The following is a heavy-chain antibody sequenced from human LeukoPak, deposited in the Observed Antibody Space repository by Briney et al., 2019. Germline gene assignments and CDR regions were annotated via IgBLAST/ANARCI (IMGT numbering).Heavy chain of an antibody. CDR1: GGSISSGDYY. J-gene: IGHJ5*02. D-gene: IGHD3-22*01. V-gene: IGHV4-30-4*01. Sequence: PSQTLSLTCTVSGGSISSGDYYWSWIRQPPGKGLEWIGYIYNSGSAYYNPSLKSRVTISVDTSKNQFTLKVSSVTAADTAVYYCARLQGGRSGYYPFDPWGQGTLVTVSS. CDR2: IYNSGSA. CDR3: ARLQGGRSGYYPFDP.